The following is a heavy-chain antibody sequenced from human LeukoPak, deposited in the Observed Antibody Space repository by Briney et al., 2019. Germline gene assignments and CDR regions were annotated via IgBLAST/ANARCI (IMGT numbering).Heavy chain of an antibody. CDR1: GGSISSYY. CDR2: IYYSGST. D-gene: IGHD3-10*01. J-gene: IGHJ4*02. Sequence: SETLSLTCTGSGGSISSYYWSWIRQPPGKGLEWIGYIYYSGSTNYNPSLKSRVTISVDTSKNQFSLKLSSVTAADTAVYYCARDYGSGSQPFDYWGQGTLVTVSS. V-gene: IGHV4-59*01. CDR3: ARDYGSGSQPFDY.